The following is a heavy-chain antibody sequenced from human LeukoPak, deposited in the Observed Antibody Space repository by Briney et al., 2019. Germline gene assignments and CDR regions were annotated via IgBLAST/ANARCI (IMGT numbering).Heavy chain of an antibody. D-gene: IGHD3-22*01. Sequence: GGSLRLSCAASGFTFSSYAMSWVRQAPGKGLEWVSAISGSGGSTYYADSVKARFTISRDNSKNTLYLQMNSLRAEDTAVYYCAKERGNYYDNPPPIDYWGQGTLVTVSS. CDR1: GFTFSSYA. CDR3: AKERGNYYDNPPPIDY. V-gene: IGHV3-23*01. CDR2: ISGSGGST. J-gene: IGHJ4*02.